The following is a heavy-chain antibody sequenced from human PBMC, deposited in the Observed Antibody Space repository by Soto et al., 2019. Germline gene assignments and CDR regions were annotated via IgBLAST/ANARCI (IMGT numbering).Heavy chain of an antibody. V-gene: IGHV4-31*03. Sequence: KTSETLSLTCTVSGGSISSGGYYWSWIRQHPGKGLEWIGYIYYSGSTYYNPSLKSRVTISVDTSKNQFSLKLSSVTAADTAVYYCARGSGDYDLDYWGQGTLVTVSS. CDR2: IYYSGST. CDR3: ARGSGDYDLDY. CDR1: GGSISSGGYY. D-gene: IGHD4-17*01. J-gene: IGHJ4*02.